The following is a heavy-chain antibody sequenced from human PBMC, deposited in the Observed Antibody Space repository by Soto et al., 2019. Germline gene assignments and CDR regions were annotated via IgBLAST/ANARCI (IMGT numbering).Heavy chain of an antibody. CDR3: SGGMVLGYIAGLDL. CDR1: GYNFVNSY. J-gene: IGHJ3*01. V-gene: IGHV1-46*01. Sequence: QVQLVQSGAEVKKPGASVKVSCKASGYNFVNSYIHWVRLAPGQGLEWIGIIDPRGGSTTYGHKVQGRVTMTRDTSTSPVYMQLRSLRSEDTGVYFCSGGMVLGYIAGLDLWGQGTRITVSS. D-gene: IGHD5-18*01. CDR2: IDPRGGST.